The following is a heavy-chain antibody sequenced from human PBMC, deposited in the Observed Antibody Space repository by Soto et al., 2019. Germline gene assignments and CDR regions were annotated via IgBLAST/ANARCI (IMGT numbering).Heavy chain of an antibody. CDR2: SRNKANSYST. CDR1: GFSFSDHY. CDR3: ARYSGSYRRRLDY. V-gene: IGHV3-72*01. D-gene: IGHD1-26*01. J-gene: IGHJ4*02. Sequence: EVQLVESGGGLVQPGGSLRLSCAASGFSFSDHYMDWVRQAPGKGLEWVGRSRNKANSYSTEYAASVKGRFTISRDDSENSLYLHMNSLKTEDTAVYYCARYSGSYRRRLDYWGQGTLVTVSS.